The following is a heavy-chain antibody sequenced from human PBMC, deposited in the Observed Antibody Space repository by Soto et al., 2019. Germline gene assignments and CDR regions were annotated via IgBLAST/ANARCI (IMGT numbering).Heavy chain of an antibody. J-gene: IGHJ4*02. D-gene: IGHD6-6*01. V-gene: IGHV4-31*03. CDR3: ARDRGAARPIYDY. CDR1: GGSISSGGYY. Sequence: PSETLSLTCTVSGGSISSGGYYWSWIRQHPGTGLEWIGYIYYSGSTYYNPSPKSRVTISVDTSKSQFSLKLSSVTAADTAVYYCARDRGAARPIYDYWGQGTLVTVSS. CDR2: IYYSGST.